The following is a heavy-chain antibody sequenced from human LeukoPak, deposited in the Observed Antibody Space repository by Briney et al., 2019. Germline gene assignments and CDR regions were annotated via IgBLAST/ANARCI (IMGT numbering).Heavy chain of an antibody. CDR3: ARGCTNGVCYEGGYYYYYGMDV. J-gene: IGHJ6*02. CDR2: IYHSGST. Sequence: PSETLSLTCAVSGGSISSSNWWSWVRQPPGKGLEWIGEIYHSGSTNYNPSLKSRVTISVDTSKNQFSLKLSSVTAADTAVYYCARGCTNGVCYEGGYYYYYGMDVWGQGTTVTVSS. CDR1: GGSISSSNW. D-gene: IGHD2-8*01. V-gene: IGHV4-4*02.